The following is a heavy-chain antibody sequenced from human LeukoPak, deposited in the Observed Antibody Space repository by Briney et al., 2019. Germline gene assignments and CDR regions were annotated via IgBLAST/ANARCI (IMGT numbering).Heavy chain of an antibody. CDR2: ISASGSTT. CDR1: GFTFSSYA. CDR3: AKEPREYCSSTSCPNWIDP. D-gene: IGHD2-2*01. V-gene: IGHV3-23*01. Sequence: GGSLRLSCAASGFTFSSYAMSWVRQAPGKGLEWVSAISASGSTTYYADSVKGRFTISRDNSKNTLYLQMSSLRAEDTAVYYCAKEPREYCSSTSCPNWIDPWGQGTLVTVSS. J-gene: IGHJ5*02.